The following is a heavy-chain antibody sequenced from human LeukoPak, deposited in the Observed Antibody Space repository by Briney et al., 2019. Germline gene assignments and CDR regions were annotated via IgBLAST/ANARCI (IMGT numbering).Heavy chain of an antibody. CDR2: IYYSGST. Sequence: SETLSLTCTVSGGSISGYYWSWIRQPPGKGLEWIGYIYYSGSTNYNPSLKSRVTISVDTSKTQFSLKLSSVTAADTAVYYCARDLWYYYGSGSYYYYYGMDVWGQGTTVTVSS. V-gene: IGHV4-59*01. D-gene: IGHD3-10*01. J-gene: IGHJ6*02. CDR3: ARDLWYYYGSGSYYYYYGMDV. CDR1: GGSISGYY.